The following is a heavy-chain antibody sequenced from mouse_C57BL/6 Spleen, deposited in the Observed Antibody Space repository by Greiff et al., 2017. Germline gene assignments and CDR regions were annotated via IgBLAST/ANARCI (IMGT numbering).Heavy chain of an antibody. Sequence: VQLKESGGGLVQPKGSLKLSCAASGFSFNTYAMNWVRQAPGKGLEWVARIRSKSNNYATYYADSVKDRFTISRDDSESMLYLQMNNLKTEDTAMYYCGGHGHYGSSPLYYAMDYWGKRTSVTASS. V-gene: IGHV10-1*01. CDR2: IRSKSNNYAT. D-gene: IGHD1-1*01. CDR3: GGHGHYGSSPLYYAMDY. J-gene: IGHJ4*01. CDR1: GFSFNTYA.